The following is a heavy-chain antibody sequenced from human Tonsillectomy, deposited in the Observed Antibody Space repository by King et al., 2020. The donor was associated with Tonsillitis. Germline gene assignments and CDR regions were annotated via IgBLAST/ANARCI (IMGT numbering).Heavy chain of an antibody. CDR1: GYTFTNYY. CDR3: ARVEGKYFDDSCYYYPLDY. CDR2: INPNDGNT. Sequence: QLVQSGAVLKTPGASVRVSCKTSGYTFTNYYIHWLRQAPGQGLEWVGIINPNDGNTAYAQKFQGRVAMTSDTSTSTAYVEMSSLKSDDTAVYFCARVEGKYFDDSCYYYPLDYWGQGTLVSVSS. J-gene: IGHJ4*02. D-gene: IGHD3-22*01. V-gene: IGHV1-46*01.